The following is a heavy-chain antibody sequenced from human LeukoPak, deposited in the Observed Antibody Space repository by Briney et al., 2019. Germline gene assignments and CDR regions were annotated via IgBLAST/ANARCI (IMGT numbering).Heavy chain of an antibody. Sequence: SETLFLTCTVSGYSISSGYYWGWIRQPPGKGLEWIGSIYHSGSTYYYPSLKSRVTISVDTSKNQFSLKLSSVTAADTAVYYCARDGVRYDSSGYYYYYYMDVWGKGTTVTISS. D-gene: IGHD3-22*01. J-gene: IGHJ6*03. CDR2: IYHSGST. CDR1: GYSISSGYY. CDR3: ARDGVRYDSSGYYYYYYMDV. V-gene: IGHV4-38-2*02.